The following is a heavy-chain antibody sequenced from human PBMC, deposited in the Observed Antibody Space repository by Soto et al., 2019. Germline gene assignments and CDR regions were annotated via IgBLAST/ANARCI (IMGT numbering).Heavy chain of an antibody. V-gene: IGHV3-30*18. J-gene: IGHJ4*02. CDR3: AKDADTRMTMFGVLQPSPLDY. CDR1: GFSFGSYS. D-gene: IGHD3-3*01. CDR2: IWSDGSKK. Sequence: QVQLVESGGGVVQPGRSLRLSCAASGFSFGSYSMYWVRQAPGKGLEWVSVIWSDGSKKYYADSVKGRFTMSRDNSKNILYLQMDSLRVEDTAVYYCAKDADTRMTMFGVLQPSPLDYWGQGILVTVSS.